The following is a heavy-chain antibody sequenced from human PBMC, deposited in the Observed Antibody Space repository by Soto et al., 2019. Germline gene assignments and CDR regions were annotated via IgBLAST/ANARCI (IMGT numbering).Heavy chain of an antibody. CDR1: GFTFSSYG. CDR2: IWYDGSNK. V-gene: IGHV3-33*01. D-gene: IGHD3-16*01. CDR3: ARGASYYDYVGGSYPFDY. Sequence: QVQLVESGGGVVQPGRSLRLSCAASGFTFSSYGMHWVRQAPGKGLEWVAVIWYDGSNKYYADSVKGRFTISRDNSKNTLYLDMNCLRGEDTGVYYCARGASYYDYVGGSYPFDYWGQGTLVTVSS. J-gene: IGHJ4*02.